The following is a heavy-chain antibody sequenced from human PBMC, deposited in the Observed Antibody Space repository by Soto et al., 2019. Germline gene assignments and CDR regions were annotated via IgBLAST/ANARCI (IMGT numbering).Heavy chain of an antibody. J-gene: IGHJ4*02. CDR3: ARDLYDFWSGYYQPPDY. CDR1: GFTFSSYG. D-gene: IGHD3-3*01. V-gene: IGHV3-33*01. Sequence: GGSLRLSCAASGFTFSSYGMHWVRQAPGKGLEWVAVIWYDGSNKYYADSVKGRFTISRDNSKNTLYLQMNSLRAEDTAVYYCARDLYDFWSGYYQPPDYWGQGTLVTVSS. CDR2: IWYDGSNK.